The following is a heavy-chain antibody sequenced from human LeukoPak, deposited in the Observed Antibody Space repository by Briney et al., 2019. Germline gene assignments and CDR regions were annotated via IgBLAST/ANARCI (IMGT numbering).Heavy chain of an antibody. J-gene: IGHJ4*02. CDR3: ARGLGGDYNTQTEYYFDY. Sequence: ASVKVSCKASGYTFTSYGISWVRQAPGQGLEWMGWISAYNGNTNYAQKLQGRVTMTTDTSTSTAYMELRSLRSDDTAVYYCARGLGGDYNTQTEYYFDYWGQGTLVTVSS. D-gene: IGHD4-17*01. V-gene: IGHV1-18*01. CDR1: GYTFTSYG. CDR2: ISAYNGNT.